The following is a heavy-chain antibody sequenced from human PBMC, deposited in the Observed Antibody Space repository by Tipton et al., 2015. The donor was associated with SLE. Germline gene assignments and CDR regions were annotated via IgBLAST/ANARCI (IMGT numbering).Heavy chain of an antibody. CDR2: IYTSGST. CDR1: GGSIRTYY. CDR3: ARRPLHDFWAGDAFDI. J-gene: IGHJ3*02. D-gene: IGHD3-3*01. Sequence: TLSLTCTVSGGSIRTYYWSWIRQPPGKGLEWIGYIYTSGSTNYNPSLKSRVTISVDTSKNQFSRKVTSVTAADTAVYYCARRPLHDFWAGDAFDIWGQGTMVTVSS. V-gene: IGHV4-4*09.